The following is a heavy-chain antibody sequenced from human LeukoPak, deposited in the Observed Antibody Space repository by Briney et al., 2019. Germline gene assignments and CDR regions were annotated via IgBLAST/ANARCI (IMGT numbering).Heavy chain of an antibody. J-gene: IGHJ6*02. CDR1: GFTFSNYW. V-gene: IGHV3-11*01. CDR3: ARDPFQEYYYGMDV. CDR2: ISSSGSTI. Sequence: GGSLRLSCAASGFTFSNYWMSWVRQAPGKGLEWVSYISSSGSTIYYADSVKGRFTISRDNAKNSLYLQMNSLRAEDTAVYYCARDPFQEYYYGMDVWGQGTTVTVSS.